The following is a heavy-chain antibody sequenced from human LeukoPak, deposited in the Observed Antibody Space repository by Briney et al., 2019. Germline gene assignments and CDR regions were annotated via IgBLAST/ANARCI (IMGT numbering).Heavy chain of an antibody. D-gene: IGHD5-18*01. CDR2: ISSSSSYI. Sequence: GGSLRLSCAVSGFTFSSYSMNWVRQAPGKGLEWVSSISSSSSYIYYAVSVKGRFTISRDNAKNSLYLQMNSLRAEDTAVYYCARDSGQLWSMWGQGTLVTVSS. CDR3: ARDSGQLWSM. J-gene: IGHJ4*02. V-gene: IGHV3-21*01. CDR1: GFTFSSYS.